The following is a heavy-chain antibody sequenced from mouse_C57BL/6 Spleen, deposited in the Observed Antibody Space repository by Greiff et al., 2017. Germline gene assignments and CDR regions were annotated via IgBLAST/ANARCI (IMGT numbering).Heavy chain of an antibody. V-gene: IGHV1-82*01. CDR3: ARRDSSGYDY. D-gene: IGHD3-2*02. CDR2: IYPADGDT. CDR1: GYAFSSSW. J-gene: IGHJ2*01. Sequence: QVQLQQSGPELVKPGASVKISCKASGYAFSSSWMNWVKQRPGKGLEWIGRIYPADGDTNYNRKFKGKATLTADKSSSTAYMQLSSLTSEDSAVYFCARRDSSGYDYWGQGTTVTVSS.